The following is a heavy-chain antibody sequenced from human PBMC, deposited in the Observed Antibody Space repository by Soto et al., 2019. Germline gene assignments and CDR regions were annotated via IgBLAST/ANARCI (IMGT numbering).Heavy chain of an antibody. CDR3: ASEHIVVVTARGFDP. Sequence: ASVKVSCKASGYTFTSYDINWVRQATGQGLEWMGWMNPNSGNTGYAQKFQGRVTMTRNTSISTAYMELGSLRSEDTAVYYCASEHIVVVTARGFDPWGQGTLVTVSS. D-gene: IGHD2-21*02. CDR1: GYTFTSYD. J-gene: IGHJ5*02. V-gene: IGHV1-8*01. CDR2: MNPNSGNT.